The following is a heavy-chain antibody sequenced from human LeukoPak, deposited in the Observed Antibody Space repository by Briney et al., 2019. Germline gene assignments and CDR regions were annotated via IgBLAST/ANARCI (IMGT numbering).Heavy chain of an antibody. Sequence: GGSLRLSCAASGFTFDDYAMHWVRQAPGKGLEWVSGISWNSGSIGYADSVKGRFTISRDNAKNSLYLQMNSLIAEDTALYYCAKDLDYWGQGTLVTVSS. CDR3: AKDLDY. V-gene: IGHV3-9*01. CDR2: ISWNSGSI. J-gene: IGHJ4*02. CDR1: GFTFDDYA.